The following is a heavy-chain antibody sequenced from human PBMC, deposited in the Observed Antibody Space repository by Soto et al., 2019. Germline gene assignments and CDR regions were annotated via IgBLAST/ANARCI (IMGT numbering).Heavy chain of an antibody. J-gene: IGHJ4*02. CDR2: IYHSGNT. CDR3: ARASASSKIRGVVIN. Sequence: QVQLQESGPGLVKPSGTLSLTCALSGASIITDNWWSWVRQPPGKEMEWIGEIYHSGNTNFNPSVKSRVTISVDPSKPQSPLTVSSVTAAVTAIYYCARASASSKIRGVVINWGQGTLVTVSS. CDR1: GASIITDNW. D-gene: IGHD3-10*01. V-gene: IGHV4-4*02.